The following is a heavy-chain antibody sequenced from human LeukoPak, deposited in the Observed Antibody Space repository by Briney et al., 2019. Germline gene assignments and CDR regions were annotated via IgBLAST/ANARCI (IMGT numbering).Heavy chain of an antibody. J-gene: IGHJ4*02. CDR2: IYYSGST. Sequence: SETLSLTCTVSGGSFSSSYWSWIRQPPGKGLEWIGHIYYSGSTTYNTSLKSRVTISVDTSKSQFSLKLSSVTAAGTAVYYCLIGVTAPRRIDYWGQGIRVTVSS. D-gene: IGHD2-21*02. CDR1: GGSFSSSY. V-gene: IGHV4-59*08. CDR3: LIGVTAPRRIDY.